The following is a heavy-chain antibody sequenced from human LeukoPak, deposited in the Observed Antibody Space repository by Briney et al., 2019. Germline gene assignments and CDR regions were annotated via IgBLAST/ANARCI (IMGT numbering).Heavy chain of an antibody. CDR2: ISGSGGST. CDR3: AKAGYDFWSGPGGYYYGMDV. CDR1: GFTFSSYE. V-gene: IGHV3-23*01. J-gene: IGHJ6*02. D-gene: IGHD3-3*01. Sequence: GGSLRLSCAASGFTFSSYEMNWVRQAPGKGLEWVSAISGSGGSTYYADSVKGRFTISRDNSKNTLYLQMNSLRAEDTAVYYCAKAGYDFWSGPGGYYYGMDVWGQGTTVTVSS.